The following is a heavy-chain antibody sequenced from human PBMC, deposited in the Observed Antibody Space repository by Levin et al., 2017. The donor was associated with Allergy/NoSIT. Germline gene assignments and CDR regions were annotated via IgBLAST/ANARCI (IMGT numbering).Heavy chain of an antibody. CDR1: GFSFRSFG. J-gene: IGHJ4*02. Sequence: GESLKISCVASGFSFRSFGMHWVRQAPGKGLEWVAVISYDGSDKYYADSVKGRFTISRDNSKNTLYLQMNSLRGEDAAVYYCAKDVVFGTSSWSLDFWGQGTLVTVSS. CDR2: ISYDGSDK. V-gene: IGHV3-30*18. D-gene: IGHD6-13*01. CDR3: AKDVVFGTSSWSLDF.